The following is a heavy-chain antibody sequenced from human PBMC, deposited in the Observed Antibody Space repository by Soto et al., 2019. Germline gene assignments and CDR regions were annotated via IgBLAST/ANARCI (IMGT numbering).Heavy chain of an antibody. D-gene: IGHD2-15*01. CDR1: GFTFSSYA. Sequence: EVQLLESGGGLVQPGGSLRLSCEASGFTFSSYAMSWVRQAPGKGLEWVSAICGSGGATYYTDSVKGRFTISRDNSKNTLHLKMNNLRAEDTAIYYCSKGSGGNCYSHFDYCGQGTLVTVSS. CDR3: SKGSGGNCYSHFDY. V-gene: IGHV3-23*01. J-gene: IGHJ4*02. CDR2: ICGSGGAT.